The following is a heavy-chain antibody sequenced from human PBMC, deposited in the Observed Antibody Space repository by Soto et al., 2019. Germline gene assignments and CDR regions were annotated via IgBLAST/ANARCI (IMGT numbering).Heavy chain of an antibody. D-gene: IGHD3-10*01. CDR2: ANSDGSST. CDR3: TRVVRFGSAENSYSYGMDV. V-gene: IGHV3-74*03. J-gene: IGHJ6*02. Sequence: GGSLRLSCAASGFTFNTYWMHWVRQAPWKGLVWVSRANSDGSSTTYADSVKGRFTISRDNVRNTLYLQMNSLRAEDTAVYYCTRVVRFGSAENSYSYGMDVWGQGTTVTVSS. CDR1: GFTFNTYW.